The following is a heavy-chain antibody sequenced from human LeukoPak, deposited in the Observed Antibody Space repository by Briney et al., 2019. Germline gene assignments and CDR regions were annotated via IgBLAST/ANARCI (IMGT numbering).Heavy chain of an antibody. CDR2: IYYSGDT. J-gene: IGHJ4*02. D-gene: IGHD1-1*01. V-gene: IGHV4-39*01. Sequence: SETLSLTCTVSAGSISSTSYYWGWIRQSPGKVLEWIGSIYYSGDTYYNPSLKSRVTISVDTSNNQFSLKVTSVTAADTAVYYCEGADREEAYNHRIDYWGQGTLVTVSS. CDR3: EGADREEAYNHRIDY. CDR1: AGSISSTSYY.